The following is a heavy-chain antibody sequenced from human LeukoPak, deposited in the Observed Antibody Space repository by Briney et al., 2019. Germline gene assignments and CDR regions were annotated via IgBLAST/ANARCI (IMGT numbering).Heavy chain of an antibody. Sequence: ASVKVSCKASGYTFTSYGISWVRQAPGQGLEWMGWISAYNGNTNYAQKLQGRVTMTTDTSTSTAYMELRSLRSDDTAVYYCARYLLRYFDYYYYCMDVWGKGTTVTISS. J-gene: IGHJ6*03. CDR1: GYTFTSYG. V-gene: IGHV1-18*01. CDR3: ARYLLRYFDYYYYCMDV. CDR2: ISAYNGNT. D-gene: IGHD3-9*01.